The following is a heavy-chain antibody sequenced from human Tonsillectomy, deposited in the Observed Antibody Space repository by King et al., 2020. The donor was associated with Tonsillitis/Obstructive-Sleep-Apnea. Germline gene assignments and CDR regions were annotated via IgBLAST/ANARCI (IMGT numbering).Heavy chain of an antibody. J-gene: IGHJ4*02. Sequence: QLQESGPGLVKPSETLSLTCTVSGGSISSSSYYWGWIRQPPGKGLEWIGSIYYSGSTYYNPSLKSRVTISVDTSKNQFSLKLSSVTAADTAVYDCARGAVTIFGVVITAITGGRFDYWGQGTLVTVSS. D-gene: IGHD3-3*01. CDR1: GGSISSSSYY. CDR2: IYYSGST. CDR3: ARGAVTIFGVVITAITGGRFDY. V-gene: IGHV4-39*01.